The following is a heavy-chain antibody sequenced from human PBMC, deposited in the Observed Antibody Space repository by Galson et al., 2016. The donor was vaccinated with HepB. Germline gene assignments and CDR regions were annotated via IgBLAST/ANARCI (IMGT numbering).Heavy chain of an antibody. CDR3: TTGYCDNGVCYQFDY. D-gene: IGHD2-8*01. CDR1: GFTFSNAW. V-gene: IGHV3-15*01. Sequence: SLRLSCAGSGFTFSNAWMSWVRQAPGKGLEWVGRIKSETDGGTTDYAAPLRGRFSITRHDSINTLFLQMISLKTEDTGVYYCTTGYCDNGVCYQFDYWGQGILVTVSS. J-gene: IGHJ4*02. CDR2: IKSETDGGTT.